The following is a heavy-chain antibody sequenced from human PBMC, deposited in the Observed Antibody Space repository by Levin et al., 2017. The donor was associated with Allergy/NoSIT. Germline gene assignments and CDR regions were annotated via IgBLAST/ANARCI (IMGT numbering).Heavy chain of an antibody. CDR3: ARDLGTGWYDNAFEI. Sequence: ASVKVSCKASGYTFRVYGIIWVRQAPGEGIEWLGWISPNNGHTKVSHKVQGRVSMTTDASTTTAYLDIRSLTADDSAVYSCARDLGTGWYDNAFEIWGQGTLVAVSS. V-gene: IGHV1-18*01. D-gene: IGHD6-19*01. CDR2: ISPNNGHT. CDR1: GYTFRVYG. J-gene: IGHJ3*02.